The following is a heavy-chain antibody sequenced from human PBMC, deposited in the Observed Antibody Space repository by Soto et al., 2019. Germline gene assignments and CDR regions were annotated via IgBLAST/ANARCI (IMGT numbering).Heavy chain of an antibody. CDR2: IYYDGSNK. V-gene: IGHV3-33*01. D-gene: IGHD2-8*01. CDR1: GFTFSTYA. CDR3: ARPYCTNGVCYYYFDH. Sequence: QVQLVESGGGLVQPGGSLRLSCVASGFTFSTYAMHWVRQAPGKGLEWVAVIYYDGSNKYYSDSVKGRFTISRDNSKNTLYLQMNSLRAEDTAVYYCARPYCTNGVCYYYFDHWGQGTLVTVSS. J-gene: IGHJ4*02.